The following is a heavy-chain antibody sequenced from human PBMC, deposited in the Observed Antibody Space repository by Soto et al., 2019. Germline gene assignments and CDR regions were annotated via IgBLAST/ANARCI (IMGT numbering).Heavy chain of an antibody. CDR1: GGSVSSGSYY. Sequence: QVQLQESGPGLVKPSETLSLTCTVSGGSVSSGSYYWSWIRQPPGKGLEWIGYIYYSGSTNYNPSLNSRVTISVDTSKNHFSLKLSSVTAADTAVYYCARDDSGLDYWGEGTLVTVSS. V-gene: IGHV4-61*03. CDR2: IYYSGST. CDR3: ARDDSGLDY. D-gene: IGHD1-26*01. J-gene: IGHJ4*02.